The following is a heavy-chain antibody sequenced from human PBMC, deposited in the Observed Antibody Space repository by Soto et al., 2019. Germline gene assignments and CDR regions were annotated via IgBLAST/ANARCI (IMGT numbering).Heavy chain of an antibody. Sequence: PVGSLRLSCSASGFTFSSYAMHWVRQAPGKGLEYVSAISSNGGSTHYADSVKGRFTVSRDNSKNTLYLQMSSLRAEDTAVYYCVNGAYSGYESYYYYGMDVWGQGTTVTVSS. J-gene: IGHJ6*02. D-gene: IGHD5-12*01. CDR1: GFTFSSYA. CDR3: VNGAYSGYESYYYYGMDV. V-gene: IGHV3-64D*06. CDR2: ISSNGGST.